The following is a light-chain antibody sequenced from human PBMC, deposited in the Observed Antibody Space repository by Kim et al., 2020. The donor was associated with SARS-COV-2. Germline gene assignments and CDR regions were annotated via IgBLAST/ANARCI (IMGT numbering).Light chain of an antibody. J-gene: IGLJ1*01. CDR1: SSDFGGFNY. V-gene: IGLV2-8*01. Sequence: PGQSVTISCSGTSSDFGGFNYVSWYQQHPGKAPKLIIYEVIKRPSGVPDRFSGSRSGYTASLTISGLQAEDEADYYCTTHGGFNYVFGTRTKVTVL. CDR2: EVI. CDR3: TTHGGFNYV.